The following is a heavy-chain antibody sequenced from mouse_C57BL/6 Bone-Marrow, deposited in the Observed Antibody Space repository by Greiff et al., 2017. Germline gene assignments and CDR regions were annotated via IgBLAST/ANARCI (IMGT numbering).Heavy chain of an antibody. J-gene: IGHJ4*01. V-gene: IGHV2-5*01. CDR1: GFSLTSYG. CDR2: LWSGGST. D-gene: IGHD1-1*01. Sequence: VHLVESGPGLVQPSQSLSITCTVSGFSLTSYGVPWVRQSPGKGLEWLGVLWSGGSTDYNAAFMSRLSITKDNSTSQVFCKMNSLQADETSMYYCAAYYYGSSYNAMDYWGQGTSVTVSS. CDR3: AAYYYGSSYNAMDY.